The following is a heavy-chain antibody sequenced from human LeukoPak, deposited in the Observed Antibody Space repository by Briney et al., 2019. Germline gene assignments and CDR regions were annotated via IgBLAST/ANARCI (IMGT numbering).Heavy chain of an antibody. V-gene: IGHV4-34*01. D-gene: IGHD5/OR15-5a*01. CDR3: AREKVSGSFDY. J-gene: IGHJ4*02. Sequence: PSETLSLTCAVYGGSFSGYYWSWIRQPPGKGLEWIGEINHSGSTNYNPSLKSRVTISVDTSKNQFSLKLSSVTAADTAVYYCAREKVSGSFDYWGQGTLVTVSS. CDR2: INHSGST. CDR1: GGSFSGYY.